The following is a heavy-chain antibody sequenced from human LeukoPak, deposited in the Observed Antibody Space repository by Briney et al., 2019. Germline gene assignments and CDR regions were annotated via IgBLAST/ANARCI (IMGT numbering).Heavy chain of an antibody. V-gene: IGHV3-49*04. Sequence: GGSLRLSCTASGFTFGDYAMSWVRQAPGKGLEWVGFIRSKAYGGTTEYAASVKGRFTISRDDSKSTAYLQMNSLKTEDTAVYYCTRDEEWELPAYFDYWGQGTLVTVSS. D-gene: IGHD1-26*01. CDR1: GFTFGDYA. J-gene: IGHJ4*02. CDR3: TRDEEWELPAYFDY. CDR2: IRSKAYGGTT.